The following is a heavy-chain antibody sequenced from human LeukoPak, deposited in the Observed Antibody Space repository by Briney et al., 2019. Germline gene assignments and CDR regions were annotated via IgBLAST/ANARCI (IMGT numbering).Heavy chain of an antibody. V-gene: IGHV3-30*02. CDR1: GFTFSSYG. Sequence: GGSLRLSCAASGFTFSSYGMHWVRQAPGKGLEWVAFIRYDGSNKYYADSVKGRFTISRDNAKNSLYLQMNSLRAEDTAVYYCARDKGLYSETFDYWGQGTLVTVSS. CDR3: ARDKGLYSETFDY. J-gene: IGHJ4*02. D-gene: IGHD2-2*02. CDR2: IRYDGSNK.